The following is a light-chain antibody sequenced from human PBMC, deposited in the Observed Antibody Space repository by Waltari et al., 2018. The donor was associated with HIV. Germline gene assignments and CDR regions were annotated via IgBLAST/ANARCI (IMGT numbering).Light chain of an antibody. Sequence: EIVLTQSAGTLSLFPGERATLSCRASQSVNRNYLAWYQQKPGQAPRLLIYGASNRSTGIPDRFSGSGSGTDFALTFSRLEPEDFTVYYCQQYGSSPFTFGQGTRLEIK. CDR1: QSVNRNY. CDR2: GAS. V-gene: IGKV3-20*01. J-gene: IGKJ5*01. CDR3: QQYGSSPFT.